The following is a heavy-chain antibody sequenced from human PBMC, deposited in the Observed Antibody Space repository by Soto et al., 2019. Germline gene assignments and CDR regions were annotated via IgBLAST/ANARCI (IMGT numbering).Heavy chain of an antibody. V-gene: IGHV1-18*01. CDR2: ISAYNGNT. Sequence: QVQLVQSGAEVKKPGASVKVSCKASGYTFTSYGISWVRQAPGQGLEWMGWISAYNGNTNYAQKLQGRVTMTTDTSTSTAYMELRSLRSDDTAVYYCVRFPYYGSGSYYDADWYFDLWGRGTLVTVSS. J-gene: IGHJ2*01. D-gene: IGHD3-10*01. CDR3: VRFPYYGSGSYYDADWYFDL. CDR1: GYTFTSYG.